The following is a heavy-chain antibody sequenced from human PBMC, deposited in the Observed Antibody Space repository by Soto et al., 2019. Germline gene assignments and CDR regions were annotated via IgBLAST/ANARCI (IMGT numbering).Heavy chain of an antibody. CDR3: AREVRGGSGSYRYYYGMDV. Sequence: QVQLVQSGAEVKKPGSSVKVSCKASGGTFSSYAISWVRQAPGQGLEWMGGIIPIFGTANYAQKFQGRVTITADKSTSIAYMELSSLRSEDTAVYYCAREVRGGSGSYRYYYGMDVWGQGTTVTVSS. V-gene: IGHV1-69*06. CDR1: GGTFSSYA. J-gene: IGHJ6*02. D-gene: IGHD3-10*01. CDR2: IIPIFGTA.